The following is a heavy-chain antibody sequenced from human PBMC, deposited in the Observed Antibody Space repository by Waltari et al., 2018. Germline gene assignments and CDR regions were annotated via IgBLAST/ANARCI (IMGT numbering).Heavy chain of an antibody. CDR1: GGSISSSSYY. D-gene: IGHD3-3*01. Sequence: QLQLQESGPGLVKPSETLSLTCTVSGGSISSSSYYWGWIRQPPGKGLEWIGSIYYSGSTYYNPSLKSRVTISVDTSKNQFSLKLSSVTAADTAVYYCARLRVVMASFDYWGQGTLVTVSS. CDR3: ARLRVVMASFDY. CDR2: IYYSGST. J-gene: IGHJ4*02. V-gene: IGHV4-39*07.